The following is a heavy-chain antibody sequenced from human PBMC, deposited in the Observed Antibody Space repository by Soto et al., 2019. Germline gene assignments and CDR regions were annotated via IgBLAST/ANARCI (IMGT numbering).Heavy chain of an antibody. J-gene: IGHJ6*02. V-gene: IGHV4-34*01. Sequence: SETLSLTCAVYGGSFSGYYWSWIRQPPGKGLEWIGEINHSGSTNYNPSLKSRVTIPVDTSKNQFSLKLSSVTAADTAVYYCARDRVAGPYYYGMDVWGQGTTVTVS. CDR1: GGSFSGYY. CDR2: INHSGST. CDR3: ARDRVAGPYYYGMDV. D-gene: IGHD6-19*01.